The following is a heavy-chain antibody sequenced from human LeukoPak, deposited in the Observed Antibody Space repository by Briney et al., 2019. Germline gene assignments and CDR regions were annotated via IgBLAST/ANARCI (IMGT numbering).Heavy chain of an antibody. J-gene: IGHJ5*02. V-gene: IGHV1-8*01. CDR2: MNPNSGNT. CDR3: ARRKVRRVMALDWFDP. D-gene: IGHD3-10*01. CDR1: GYTFTSYD. Sequence: ASVKVSCKASGYTFTSYDINWVRQATGQGLEWMGWMNPNSGNTGYAQKFQGRVTMTRNTSISTAYMELSSLRSEDTAVYYCARRKVRRVMALDWFDPSGQGTLVTVSS.